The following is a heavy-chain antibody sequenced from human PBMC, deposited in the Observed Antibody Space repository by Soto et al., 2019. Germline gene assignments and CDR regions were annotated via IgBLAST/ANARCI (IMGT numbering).Heavy chain of an antibody. V-gene: IGHV1-18*01. D-gene: IGHD6-13*01. CDR2: ISAYNGNT. CDR1: GYTFTSYG. J-gene: IGHJ5*02. CDR3: ARVASSSWYGWFDR. Sequence: ASVKVSCKASGYTFTSYGISWVRQAPGQGLEWMGWISAYNGNTNYAQKLQGRVTMTTDTSTSTAYMELRSLRSDDTAVYYCARVASSSWYGWFDRWGQGTLVTVSS.